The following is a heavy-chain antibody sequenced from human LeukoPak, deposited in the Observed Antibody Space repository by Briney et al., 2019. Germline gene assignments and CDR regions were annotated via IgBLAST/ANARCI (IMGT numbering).Heavy chain of an antibody. J-gene: IGHJ6*03. CDR3: ASRNYDFWSAPRGYYYYYMDV. CDR1: GGTFSSYA. CDR2: IIPFFGTA. Sequence: SVKVSCKASGGTFSSYAISWVRLAPGQGLEWMGRIIPFFGTANYAQKFQGRVTITTDESTSTAYMELSSLRSEDTAVYYCASRNYDFWSAPRGYYYYYMDVWGKGTTVTVSS. V-gene: IGHV1-69*05. D-gene: IGHD3-3*01.